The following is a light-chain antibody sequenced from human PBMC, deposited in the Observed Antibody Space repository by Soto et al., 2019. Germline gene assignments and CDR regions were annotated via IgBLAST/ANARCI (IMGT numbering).Light chain of an antibody. CDR1: SSDVGSYNL. Sequence: QSALTQPASVSGSPGQSITISCTGPSSDVGSYNLVSWYQQHPGKAPKLMIYEGSKRPSGVSNRFSGSKSGNTASLTSSGLQAEDEADYYCCSYAGSSTVVVFGGGTKLTVL. CDR2: EGS. J-gene: IGLJ2*01. CDR3: CSYAGSSTVVV. V-gene: IGLV2-23*03.